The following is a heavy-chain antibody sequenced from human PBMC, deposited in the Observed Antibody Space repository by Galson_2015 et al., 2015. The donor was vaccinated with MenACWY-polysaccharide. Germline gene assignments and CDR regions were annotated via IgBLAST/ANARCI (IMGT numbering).Heavy chain of an antibody. J-gene: IGHJ3*01. CDR2: INNDGSAT. D-gene: IGHD6-13*01. V-gene: IGHV3-74*01. CDR1: GYSFSSYW. CDR3: GRNGGGIDV. Sequence: SLRLSCAASGYSFSSYWMFWVRQAPGKGLVWVSTINNDGSATTYADSVKGRFTISRGNAKNTVYLQMNSLRDDDTAVYYCGRNGGGIDVWGQGTMVTVSS.